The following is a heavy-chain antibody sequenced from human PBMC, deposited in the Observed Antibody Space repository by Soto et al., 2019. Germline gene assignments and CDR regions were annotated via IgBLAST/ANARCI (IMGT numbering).Heavy chain of an antibody. CDR1: GFSLSTSGMC. CDR3: ARIHRDSSSSCSHAFDI. CDR2: IDWDDDK. D-gene: IGHD6-6*01. Sequence: SGPTLVNPTQTLTLTCTFSGFSLSTSGMCVSWIRQPPGKALEWLARIDWDDDKYYSTSLKTRLTISKDTSKNQVVLTMTNMDPVDTATYYCARIHRDSSSSCSHAFDIWGQGTMVTVSS. V-gene: IGHV2-70*11. J-gene: IGHJ3*02.